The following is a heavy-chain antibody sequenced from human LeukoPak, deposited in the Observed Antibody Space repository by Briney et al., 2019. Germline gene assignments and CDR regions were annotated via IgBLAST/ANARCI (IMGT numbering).Heavy chain of an antibody. CDR3: ARVTNNDSSGYYYYGMDV. Sequence: SVNLSCKASGGTFSSYAISWVRLAPGQGLEWMGGIIPIFGTANYAQKFQGRVTITAVESTSTAYMELSSLRSEDTAVYYCARVTNNDSSGYYYYGMDVWGQGTTDPVSS. CDR1: GGTFSSYA. J-gene: IGHJ6*02. D-gene: IGHD3-22*01. V-gene: IGHV1-69*01. CDR2: IIPIFGTA.